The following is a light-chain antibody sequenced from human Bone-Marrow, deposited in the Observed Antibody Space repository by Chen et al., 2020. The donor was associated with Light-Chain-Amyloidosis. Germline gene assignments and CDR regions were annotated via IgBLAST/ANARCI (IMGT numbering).Light chain of an antibody. CDR1: QDVSGT. Sequence: AIQLTQSPSSLSASVGDRVTLTCRASQDVSGTVAWYQQRPGEAPKLLIYDTYTLQSCVSARFSASGSGTDFTLTISSLQPGDYGTYFCQHFYSFPYTFGHGTKVGIK. CDR2: DTY. CDR3: QHFYSFPYT. V-gene: IGKV1-13*02. J-gene: IGKJ2*01.